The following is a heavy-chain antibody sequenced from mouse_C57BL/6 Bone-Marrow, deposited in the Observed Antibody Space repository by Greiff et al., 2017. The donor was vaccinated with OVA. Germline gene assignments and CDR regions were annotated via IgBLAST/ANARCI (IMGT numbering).Heavy chain of an antibody. Sequence: EVKLQESGGGLVKPGGSLKLSCAASGFTFSSYAMSWVRQTPEKRLEWVATISDGGSYTYYPDNVKGRFTISRDNAKNNLYLQMSHLKSEDTAMYYCARETTIVTRGYAMDYWGQGTSVTVSS. J-gene: IGHJ4*01. CDR2: ISDGGSYT. V-gene: IGHV5-4*01. CDR3: ARETTIVTRGYAMDY. CDR1: GFTFSSYA. D-gene: IGHD2-5*01.